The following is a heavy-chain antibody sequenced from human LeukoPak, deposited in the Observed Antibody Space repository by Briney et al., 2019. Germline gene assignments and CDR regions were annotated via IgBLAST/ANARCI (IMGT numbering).Heavy chain of an antibody. CDR2: IIPIFGTA. D-gene: IGHD6-13*01. V-gene: IGHV1-69*06. J-gene: IGHJ4*02. Sequence: SVKVSCKASGYTFTSYHMHWVRQAPGQGLEWMGGIIPIFGTANYAQKFQGRVTITADKSTSTAYMELSSLRSEDTAVYYCASALLIAAAGTEGFDYWGQGTLVTVSS. CDR1: GYTFTSYH. CDR3: ASALLIAAAGTEGFDY.